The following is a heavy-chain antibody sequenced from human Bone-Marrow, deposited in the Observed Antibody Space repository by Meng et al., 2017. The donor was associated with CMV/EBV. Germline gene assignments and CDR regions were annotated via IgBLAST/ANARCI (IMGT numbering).Heavy chain of an antibody. CDR2: GDYSGST. J-gene: IGHJ6*02. V-gene: IGHV4-39*07. D-gene: IGHD2-2*01. CDR1: GDFITSNY. Sequence: ESLKISCTVSGDFITSNYWTWIRQPPGKGLEWIGSGDYSGSTYYNPSLKSRVTISVDTSKNQFSLKLSSVTAADTAVYYCARDERRGYCSSASCPDYGMDVWGQGTTVTVSS. CDR3: ARDERRGYCSSASCPDYGMDV.